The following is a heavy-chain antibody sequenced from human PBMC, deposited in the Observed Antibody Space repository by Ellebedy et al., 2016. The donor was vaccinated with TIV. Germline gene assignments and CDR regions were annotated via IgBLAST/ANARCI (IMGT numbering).Heavy chain of an antibody. D-gene: IGHD3-22*01. V-gene: IGHV3-23*01. CDR2: ISASGIST. CDR1: GFSFSNFA. Sequence: GGSLRLSCGASGFSFSNFAMTWVRQAPGKGLEWVSSISASGISTDYADSVRGRVTIPRDNSRNKLYPQMDSLRADDTAVYYCAKLDSSGYYYGRFDYWGQGTLVTVSS. CDR3: AKLDSSGYYYGRFDY. J-gene: IGHJ4*02.